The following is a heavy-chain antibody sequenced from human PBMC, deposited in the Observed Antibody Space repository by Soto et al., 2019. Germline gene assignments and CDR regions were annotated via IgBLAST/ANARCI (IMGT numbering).Heavy chain of an antibody. CDR1: GFSLSTGRMG. D-gene: IGHD4-17*01. J-gene: IGHJ6*02. V-gene: IGHV2-26*01. CDR2: IFSDNER. Sequence: QSGPTLVNPTDTLTLTCTVSGFSLSTGRMGVSWVRQPPGKALEWLAHIFSDNERSYSTSMQGRLTISKDPSGSQVVLSMTNLDPVDTGTYYCVRMNADSYQFYYAMDVWGQGTTVTVSS. CDR3: VRMNADSYQFYYAMDV.